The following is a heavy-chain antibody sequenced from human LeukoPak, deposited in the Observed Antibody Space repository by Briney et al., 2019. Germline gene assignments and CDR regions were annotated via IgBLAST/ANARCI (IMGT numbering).Heavy chain of an antibody. Sequence: PGRSLRLSCAASGFTFSTHSMHWVRQAPGMGLEWVALMSYDGRHIYYADSVKGRFTISRDNSKNTLFLQMNSLRVEDTAVYYCARDHLGPTGEFDYWGQGTLVTVSS. D-gene: IGHD7-27*01. CDR1: GFTFSTHS. CDR3: ARDHLGPTGEFDY. V-gene: IGHV3-30*04. CDR2: MSYDGRHI. J-gene: IGHJ4*02.